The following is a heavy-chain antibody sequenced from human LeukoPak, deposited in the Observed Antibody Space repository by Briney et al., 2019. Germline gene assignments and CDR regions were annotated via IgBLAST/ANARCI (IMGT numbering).Heavy chain of an antibody. CDR2: INPNSGGT. D-gene: IGHD4-11*01. V-gene: IGHV1-2*02. CDR3: ARVLSTDYSNGENWFDP. J-gene: IGHJ5*02. CDR1: GYTFTGYY. Sequence: ASVKVSCKASGYTFTGYYMHWVRQAPGQGLEWMGWINPNSGGTNYAQKFQGRVTMTRDTSLSTAYMELSRLRSDDTAVYYCARVLSTDYSNGENWFDPWGQGTLVTVSS.